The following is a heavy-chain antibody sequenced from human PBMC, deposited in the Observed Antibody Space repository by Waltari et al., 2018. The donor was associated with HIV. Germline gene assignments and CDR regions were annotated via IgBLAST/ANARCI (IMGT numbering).Heavy chain of an antibody. CDR3: ARSRHDYYDSSGYYRGAFDI. D-gene: IGHD3-22*01. CDR2: IYYNENT. Sequence: QVQLQESGPGLVKPPQPLSLTCTVSGGSVSSSDYYWNWIRQPPGKGLEWIGYIYYNENTYYNPSLKSRLTRSLDRSKSQFSLKLSSVTAADTAVYYCARSRHDYYDSSGYYRGAFDIWGQGTMVPVSS. V-gene: IGHV4-30-4*08. CDR1: GGSVSSSDYY. J-gene: IGHJ3*02.